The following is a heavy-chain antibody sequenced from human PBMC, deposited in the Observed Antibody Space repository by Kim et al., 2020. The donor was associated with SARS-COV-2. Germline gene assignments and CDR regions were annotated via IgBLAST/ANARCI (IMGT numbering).Heavy chain of an antibody. V-gene: IGHV3-21*01. CDR1: GFIFSSYG. Sequence: GGSLRLSCAASGFIFSSYGMVWVRQAPGKGLEWVSSIGGSGTYKYYADSLRGRFTISRDNAKNSLYLQMNSLRAEDTAVFYCARIVLASHAFDV. J-gene: IGHJ3*01. CDR3: ARIVLASHAFDV. D-gene: IGHD3-3*01. CDR2: IGGSGTYK.